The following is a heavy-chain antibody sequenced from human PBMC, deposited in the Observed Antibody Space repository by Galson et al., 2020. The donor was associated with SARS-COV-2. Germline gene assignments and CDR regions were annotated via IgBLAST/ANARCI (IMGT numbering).Heavy chain of an antibody. CDR2: ISGSGVYT. V-gene: IGHV3-23*01. Sequence: GGSLRLSCAASGFAFRSYAMSWVRQAPGKGLEWVSGISGSGVYTAYADSVKGRFTISRDNSKNTLYLQMNSLRAEDSAVYYCARYPAAYYDSSGYYFFDYWGQGALVTVSS. J-gene: IGHJ4*02. CDR1: GFAFRSYA. CDR3: ARYPAAYYDSSGYYFFDY. D-gene: IGHD3-22*01.